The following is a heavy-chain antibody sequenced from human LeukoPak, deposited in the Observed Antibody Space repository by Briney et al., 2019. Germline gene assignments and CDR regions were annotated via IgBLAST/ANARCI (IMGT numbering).Heavy chain of an antibody. Sequence: PGGSLRLSCAASGFTFSSYVMSWVRQAPGKGLEWVSGISGSGSTTYYADTVKGRFTISRDNAKNTLYLQMNSRRGEDTALYYCAKTGGTYYGSDYWGRGTLVTVSS. J-gene: IGHJ4*02. V-gene: IGHV3-23*01. D-gene: IGHD1-26*01. CDR2: ISGSGSTT. CDR3: AKTGGTYYGSDY. CDR1: GFTFSSYV.